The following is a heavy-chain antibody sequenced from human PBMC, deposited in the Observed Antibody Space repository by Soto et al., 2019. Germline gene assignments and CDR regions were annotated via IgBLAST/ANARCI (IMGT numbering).Heavy chain of an antibody. CDR2: IYHSGST. V-gene: IGHV4-4*02. J-gene: IGHJ4*02. Sequence: QVQLQESGPGLVKPSGTLSLTCAVSGGSISSSNWWSWVRQPPGKGLEWIGEIYHSGSTNYNPSLQSRVTISVAKSKNHFSLKLSSVTAADTAVYYCARVAVAGTRVDYWGQGTLVTVSS. D-gene: IGHD6-19*01. CDR3: ARVAVAGTRVDY. CDR1: GGSISSSNW.